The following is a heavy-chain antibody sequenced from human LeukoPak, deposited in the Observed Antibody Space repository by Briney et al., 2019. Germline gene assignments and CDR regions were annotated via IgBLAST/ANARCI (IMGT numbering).Heavy chain of an antibody. CDR1: GFTFSTYW. CDR2: INSDGSTT. D-gene: IGHD2-21*02. V-gene: IGHV3-74*01. CDR3: ARSSRGDAINFDY. J-gene: IGHJ4*02. Sequence: PGGSLRLSCAASGFTFSTYWMHWVRQAPGKGLVWVSRINSDGSTTSYADSVKGRFTISRDNAKNTLYLQMNSLRAEDTAVYYCARSSRGDAINFDYWGQGTLVTGSA.